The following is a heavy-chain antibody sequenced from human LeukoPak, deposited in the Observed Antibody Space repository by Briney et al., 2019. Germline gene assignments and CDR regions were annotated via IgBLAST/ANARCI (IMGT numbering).Heavy chain of an antibody. J-gene: IGHJ5*02. Sequence: KPSETLSLTCTVSGGSISSRSYYWGWIRQPSGKGLEWIGSIYYSGSTYYNPSLKSRVTISVDTSKNQFSLKLSSVTAADTAVYYCARHSSGYYPNWFDPWGQGTLVTVSS. CDR3: ARHSSGYYPNWFDP. D-gene: IGHD3-22*01. CDR1: GGSISSRSYY. CDR2: IYYSGST. V-gene: IGHV4-39*01.